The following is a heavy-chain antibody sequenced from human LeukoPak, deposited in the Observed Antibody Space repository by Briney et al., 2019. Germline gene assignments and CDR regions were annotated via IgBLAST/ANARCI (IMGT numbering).Heavy chain of an antibody. CDR1: GGSISSSSYY. Sequence: SETLSLTCTVSGGSISSSSYYWGWIRQPPGKGLEWIGYIYYSGSTNYNPSLKSRVTISVDTSKNQFSLKLSSVTAADTAVYYCARDSGYGGKSRIDYWGQGTLVTVSS. CDR3: ARDSGYGGKSRIDY. V-gene: IGHV4-61*01. J-gene: IGHJ4*02. D-gene: IGHD4-23*01. CDR2: IYYSGST.